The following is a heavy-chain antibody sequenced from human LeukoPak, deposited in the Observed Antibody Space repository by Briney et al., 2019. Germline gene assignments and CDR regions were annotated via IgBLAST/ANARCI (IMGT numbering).Heavy chain of an antibody. CDR3: ASLPGYCSGGSCYSLNWFDP. J-gene: IGHJ5*02. Sequence: EASVTVSCKASGGTFGSYAISWVRQAPGQGLEWMGGIIPIFGTANYAQKFQGRVTITADKSTSTAYMELSSLRSEDTAVYYCASLPGYCSGGSCYSLNWFDPWGQGTLVTVSS. CDR1: GGTFGSYA. D-gene: IGHD2-15*01. V-gene: IGHV1-69*06. CDR2: IIPIFGTA.